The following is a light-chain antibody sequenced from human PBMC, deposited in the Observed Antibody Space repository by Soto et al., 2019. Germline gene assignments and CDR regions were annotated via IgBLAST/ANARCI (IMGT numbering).Light chain of an antibody. CDR3: QQYYSTRT. CDR1: QSVLYSSNNKNY. Sequence: DSLMTQSPDSLAVSLGERATINCKSSQSVLYSSNNKNYLAWYQQKPGQPPKLLIYWASTRESGVPDRFSGSGSGTDFTLTISSLQAEDVAVYYCQQYYSTRTFGQGTKVDIK. J-gene: IGKJ1*01. CDR2: WAS. V-gene: IGKV4-1*01.